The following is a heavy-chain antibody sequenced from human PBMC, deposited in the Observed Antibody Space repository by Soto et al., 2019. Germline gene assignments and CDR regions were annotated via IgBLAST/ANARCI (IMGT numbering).Heavy chain of an antibody. Sequence: EVQLVESGGGLVQPGRSLRLSCAASGFTFDDYAMHWVRQAPGKGLEWVSGISWNSGSIGYADSVKGRFTISRDNAKNSLYLQMYSLRAEDTALYYCAKAPMVRGVYFDYWGQGTLVTVSS. CDR1: GFTFDDYA. V-gene: IGHV3-9*01. CDR2: ISWNSGSI. D-gene: IGHD3-10*01. CDR3: AKAPMVRGVYFDY. J-gene: IGHJ4*02.